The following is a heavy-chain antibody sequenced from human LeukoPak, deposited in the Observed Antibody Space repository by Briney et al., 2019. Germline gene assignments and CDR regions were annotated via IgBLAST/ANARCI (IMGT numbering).Heavy chain of an antibody. D-gene: IGHD2-21*01. CDR1: GFTFSSYG. CDR2: IRYDGSNK. V-gene: IGHV3-30*02. J-gene: IGHJ4*02. CDR3: AKEGRSGRFYCGGDCYGDY. Sequence: GGSLRLSCAASGFTFSSYGMHWVRQAPGKGLEWVAFIRYDGSNKYYADSVKGRFTTSRDNSKNTLYLQMNSLRAEDTAVYYCAKEGRSGRFYCGGDCYGDYWGQGTLVTVSS.